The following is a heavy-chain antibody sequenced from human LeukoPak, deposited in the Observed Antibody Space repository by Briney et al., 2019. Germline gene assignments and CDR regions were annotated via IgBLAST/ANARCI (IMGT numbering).Heavy chain of an antibody. CDR1: GYTFSSYD. CDR2: MNPNSGNT. J-gene: IGHJ4*02. CDR3: TRAAGSWGRFIDY. Sequence: ASVKVSCKASGYTFSSYDINWVRQATGQGREWMGWMNPNSGNTGYAQKFQGRVTMTRDTSISTAYMDLSSLRSADTTAYYCTRAAGSWGRFIDYWGGGTLVTVSS. D-gene: IGHD6-13*01. V-gene: IGHV1-8*01.